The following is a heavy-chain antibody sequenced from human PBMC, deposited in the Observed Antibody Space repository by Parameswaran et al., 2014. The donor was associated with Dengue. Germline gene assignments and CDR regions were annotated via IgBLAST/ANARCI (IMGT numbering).Heavy chain of an antibody. CDR2: ISPYNGNT. D-gene: IGHD4-11*01. Sequence: SWVRQAPGQGPEWMGWISPYNGNTVYAQKLQGRVTMTTVTSTTTTYMELRSLTSDDTAVYYCARDGDNSDWQWMLDYWGQGTVVTVSS. V-gene: IGHV1-18*01. J-gene: IGHJ4*02. CDR3: ARDGDNSDWQWMLDY.